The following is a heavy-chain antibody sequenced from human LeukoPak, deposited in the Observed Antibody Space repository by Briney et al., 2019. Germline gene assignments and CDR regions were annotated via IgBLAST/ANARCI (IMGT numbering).Heavy chain of an antibody. D-gene: IGHD3-3*02. CDR2: ISGSGTNT. V-gene: IGHV3-23*01. J-gene: IGHJ4*02. CDR1: GFTFSSYA. CDR3: AKDSEHISIPLYYFDY. Sequence: GGSLRLSCAASGFTFSSYAMSWVRQAPGKGLEWVSAISGSGTNTYYADSVKGRFTISRDNSRNTLYLQMHSLRAEDTALYYCAKDSEHISIPLYYFDYWGQGTLVTVSS.